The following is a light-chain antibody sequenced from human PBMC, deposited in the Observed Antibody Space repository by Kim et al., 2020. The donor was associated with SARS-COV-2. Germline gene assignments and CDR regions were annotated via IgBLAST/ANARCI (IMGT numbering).Light chain of an antibody. CDR3: QQNYNYPVT. J-gene: IGKJ4*01. V-gene: IGKV1-39*01. CDR1: QSISSY. CDR2: AAS. Sequence: DIQMTQSPSTLSASIGDRVTITCRASQSISSYLDWYQQKPGRAPKLLIYAASALQSGVPSRFSGSGSGTDFTLTISSLQPEDFATYFCQQNYNYPVTFGGGTKVDIK.